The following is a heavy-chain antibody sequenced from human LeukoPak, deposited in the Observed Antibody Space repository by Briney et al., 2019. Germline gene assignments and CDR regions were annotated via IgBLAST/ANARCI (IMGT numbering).Heavy chain of an antibody. CDR3: ARELADPQTTRRAFDI. J-gene: IGHJ3*02. CDR2: IRYDGSNK. D-gene: IGHD4-11*01. V-gene: IGHV3-30*02. CDR1: GFTFSSYG. Sequence: QTGGSLRLSCAASGFTFSSYGMHWVRQAPGKGLEWVAFIRYDGSNKYYADSVKGRFTISRDNSKNTLYLQMNSLRAEDTAVYYCARELADPQTTRRAFDIWGQGTMVTVSS.